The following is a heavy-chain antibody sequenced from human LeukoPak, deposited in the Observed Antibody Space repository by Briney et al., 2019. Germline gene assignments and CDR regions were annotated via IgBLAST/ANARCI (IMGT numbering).Heavy chain of an antibody. CDR2: ISGSGGST. Sequence: GGSLRLSCVASGITFSNYAMSWVRQAPGKGLEWVSAISGSGGSTYYADSVKGRFTISRDNSKNTLYLQMNSLRAEDTAVYYCAIHPYYDSSGYPYYFDYWGQGTLVTVSS. CDR3: AIHPYYDSSGYPYYFDY. V-gene: IGHV3-23*01. J-gene: IGHJ4*02. D-gene: IGHD3-22*01. CDR1: GITFSNYA.